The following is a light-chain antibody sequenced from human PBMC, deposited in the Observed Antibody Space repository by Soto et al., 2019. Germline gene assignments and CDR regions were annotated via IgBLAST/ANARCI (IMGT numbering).Light chain of an antibody. Sequence: DIVMTQSPDSLAVYLGESATINCKSSQRVLYSSNNKNYLAWYQHKPGQPPKLLIYWASTRESGVPDRFSGSGSGTDFTLTISSLQAEDVAVYYCQQYYTTPLTFGGGTKVEIK. J-gene: IGKJ4*01. CDR3: QQYYTTPLT. CDR1: QRVLYSSNNKNY. CDR2: WAS. V-gene: IGKV4-1*01.